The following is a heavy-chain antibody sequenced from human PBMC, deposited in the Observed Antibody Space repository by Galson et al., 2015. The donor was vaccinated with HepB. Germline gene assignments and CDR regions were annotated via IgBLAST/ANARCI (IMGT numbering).Heavy chain of an antibody. CDR1: GFTFSSYA. J-gene: IGHJ3*02. Sequence: LSCAASGFTFSSYAMSWVRLPPGKRREWIGSLFYSGTTSCNPSPRSRVLLPGDKSKNQFSLKVQSLSASDTAVYYWARDSRMRSFDIWGLGTLVSVSS. CDR2: LFYSGTT. V-gene: IGHV4-59*01. CDR3: ARDSRMRSFDI.